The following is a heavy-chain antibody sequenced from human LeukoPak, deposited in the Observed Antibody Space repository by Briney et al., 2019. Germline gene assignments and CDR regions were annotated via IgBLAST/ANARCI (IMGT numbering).Heavy chain of an antibody. CDR2: IYPGDSDT. CDR3: ARTLGSSRVPSFFDY. V-gene: IGHV5-51*01. Sequence: GESLKISCKGSGYSFTSYWIGWVRQMPGKGLEWMGIIYPGDSDTRYSPSFQGQVTISADKSISTAYLQWSSLKASDTAMYYCARTLGSSRVPSFFDYWGQGTLVTVSS. J-gene: IGHJ4*02. CDR1: GYSFTSYW. D-gene: IGHD6-6*01.